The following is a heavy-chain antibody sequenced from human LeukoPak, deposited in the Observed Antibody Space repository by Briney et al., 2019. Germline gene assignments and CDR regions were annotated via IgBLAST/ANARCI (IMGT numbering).Heavy chain of an antibody. CDR2: INSDGSST. Sequence: PGGSLRLSCAASGFTFSSYWMHWVRQAPGKGLVWVSRINSDGSSTSYADSVKGRFTISRDNAKNTLYLQMNSLRAEDTAVYYCARVFGTMVRGVNAVDYWGQGTLVTVSS. D-gene: IGHD3-10*01. CDR3: ARVFGTMVRGVNAVDY. CDR1: GFTFSSYW. V-gene: IGHV3-74*01. J-gene: IGHJ4*02.